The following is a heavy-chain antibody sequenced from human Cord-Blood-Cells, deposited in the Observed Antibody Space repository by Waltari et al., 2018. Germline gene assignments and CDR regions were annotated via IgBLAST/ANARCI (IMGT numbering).Heavy chain of an antibody. CDR2: INQSGST. CDR3: ARATYDFWSGYRYYYYYYYMDV. Sequence: QVQLQQWGAGLLKPSETLSLTCAVYGGSFSGYYWSWIRQPPGTGLASLGEINQSGSTNYIPALKGRVTISVDTSKNQFSLKLSSVTAADTAVYYCARATYDFWSGYRYYYYYYYMDVWGKGTTVTVSS. CDR1: GGSFSGYY. J-gene: IGHJ6*03. V-gene: IGHV4-34*01. D-gene: IGHD3-3*01.